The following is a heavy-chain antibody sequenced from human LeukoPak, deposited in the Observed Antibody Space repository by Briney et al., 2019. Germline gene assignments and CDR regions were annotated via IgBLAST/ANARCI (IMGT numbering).Heavy chain of an antibody. J-gene: IGHJ4*02. CDR1: GFTVSGNY. CDR3: AKDHRGSYPFDY. V-gene: IGHV3-23*01. Sequence: GGSLRLSCAASGFTVSGNYMSWVRQAPGKGLEWVSAISGSGGSTYYADSVKGRFTISRDNSKNTLYLQMNSLRAEDTAVCYCAKDHRGSYPFDYWGQGTLVTVSS. CDR2: ISGSGGST. D-gene: IGHD1-26*01.